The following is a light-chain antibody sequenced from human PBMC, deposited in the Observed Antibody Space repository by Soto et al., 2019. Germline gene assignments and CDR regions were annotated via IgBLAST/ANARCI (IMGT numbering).Light chain of an antibody. CDR1: QVIDNY. CDR2: DAS. CDR3: QQYDDLPIT. J-gene: IGKJ5*01. V-gene: IGKV1-33*01. Sequence: EIQMTQSPSSLSASVGDRVTITCQASQVIDNYLNWYQQKPGKAPKLLIYDASNLESGVPSRFSGSGSGTDSTFTISSLQPEDIATYYCQQYDDLPITFGQGTRLEIK.